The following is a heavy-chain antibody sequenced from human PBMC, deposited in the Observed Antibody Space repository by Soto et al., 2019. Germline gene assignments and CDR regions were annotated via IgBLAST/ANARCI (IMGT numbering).Heavy chain of an antibody. CDR3: AKLTAA. J-gene: IGHJ4*02. Sequence: EVQLLESGGDLVQPGGSLRLSCAASGFTFSDYAMSWVRQAPGKGLEWVSAISGSGGTPYYADSAKGRFTVSRDNSKNTVYLQMNSLRDEDTAVYYCAKLTAAWGQGTLVTVSS. CDR2: ISGSGGTP. D-gene: IGHD6-13*01. V-gene: IGHV3-23*01. CDR1: GFTFSDYA.